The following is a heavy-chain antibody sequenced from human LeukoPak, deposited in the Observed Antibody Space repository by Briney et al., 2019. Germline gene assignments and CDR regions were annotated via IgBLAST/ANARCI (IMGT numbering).Heavy chain of an antibody. CDR1: GYTFTSYY. D-gene: IGHD6-13*01. V-gene: IGHV1-46*01. J-gene: IGHJ6*03. Sequence: ASVKVSCKASGYTFTSYYMHWVRQAPGQGLEWMGIINPSGGSTSYAQKFQGRVTMTRDTSTSTVYMELSSLRSEDTAVYYCARGGQLRPSYYYYYYYMDVWGKGTTVTVSS. CDR3: ARGGQLRPSYYYYYYYMDV. CDR2: INPSGGST.